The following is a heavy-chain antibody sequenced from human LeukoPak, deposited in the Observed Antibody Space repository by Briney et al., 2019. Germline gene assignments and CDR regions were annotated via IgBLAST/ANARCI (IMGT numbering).Heavy chain of an antibody. J-gene: IGHJ6*03. CDR2: ISGDGGST. CDR1: GFTFDDYA. Sequence: GGSLRLSCAASGFTFDDYAMHWVRHAPGKGLEWVSLISGDGGSTYYADSVKGRFTISRDNSKNSLYLQMNSLRTEDTALYYCAKDSSGYYTRWYYYYYMDVWGKGTTVTVSS. V-gene: IGHV3-43*02. D-gene: IGHD3-22*01. CDR3: AKDSSGYYTRWYYYYYMDV.